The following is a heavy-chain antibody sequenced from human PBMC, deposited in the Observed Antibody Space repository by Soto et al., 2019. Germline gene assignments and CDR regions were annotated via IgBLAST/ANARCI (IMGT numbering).Heavy chain of an antibody. CDR1: GFNFSSYT. CDR2: ISSGNRYI. Sequence: GGSLRLSCAASGFNFSSYTMNWVRQAPGKGLEWVSSISSGNRYIYYADSVRGRLIISRDDATNSLYLQMTSLRAEDTAVYYCARDRCRSASCYQTYAFDLWDQGTMVTVSS. CDR3: ARDRCRSASCYQTYAFDL. J-gene: IGHJ3*01. V-gene: IGHV3-21*01. D-gene: IGHD2-15*01.